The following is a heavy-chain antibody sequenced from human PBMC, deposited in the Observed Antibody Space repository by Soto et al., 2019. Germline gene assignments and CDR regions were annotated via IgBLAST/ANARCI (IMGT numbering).Heavy chain of an antibody. D-gene: IGHD2-15*01. CDR2: IKRDGSER. CDR3: ARDCSGGICYGYYFAS. CDR1: GFTLSSYW. V-gene: IGHV3-7*01. J-gene: IGHJ4*02. Sequence: EVQLVESGGGLVQLGGSLRLSCATSGFTLSSYWMSWVRQAPGKGLEWVANIKRDGSERYYVDSVQGRFTISRDNAKNSLYLQMNSLRSEDTAVYYCARDCSGGICYGYYFASWGQGTLVTVSS.